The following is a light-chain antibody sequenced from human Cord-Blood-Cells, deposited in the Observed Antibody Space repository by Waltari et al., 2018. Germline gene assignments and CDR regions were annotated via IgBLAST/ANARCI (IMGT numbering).Light chain of an antibody. CDR3: AAWDDSLSVV. CDR2: MNN. V-gene: IGLV1-47*01. CDR1: SSNIGSNY. J-gene: IGLJ2*01. Sequence: QSVLTQPPSASGTPGQRVTISCSGSSSNIGSNYVYWYQQLPGTAPKLLIYMNNQRPSGVPDRFSGSESGTSASLASSGLRSEDEADYYCAAWDDSLSVVFGGGTKLTVL.